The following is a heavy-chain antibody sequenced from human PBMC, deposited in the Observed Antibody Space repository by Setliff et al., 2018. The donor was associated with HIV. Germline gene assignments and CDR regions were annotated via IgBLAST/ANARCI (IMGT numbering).Heavy chain of an antibody. V-gene: IGHV4-59*08. J-gene: IGHJ6*03. D-gene: IGHD3-22*01. CDR1: GGSISNYY. CDR2: IYYSGST. Sequence: LSLTCTVSGGSISNYYWSWIRQPPGKGLEWIGYIYYSGSTNYNPSLKNRVTISIDTSKNQFSLKLSSVTAADTAVYYCARQHYYDSSGRNLMDVWGKGTTVTVSS. CDR3: ARQHYYDSSGRNLMDV.